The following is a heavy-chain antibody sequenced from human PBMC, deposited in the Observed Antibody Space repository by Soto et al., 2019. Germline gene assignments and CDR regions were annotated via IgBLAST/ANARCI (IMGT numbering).Heavy chain of an antibody. Sequence: GGSLRLSCAASGFTFSNYTMHRVRQAPGKGLEWVALISYDEIDKYFADAVKGRFTISRDNSKNTLYLQMDSLRAEDTAVYYCAGRSGSSDYWGRGTLVTVSS. J-gene: IGHJ4*02. CDR3: AGRSGSSDY. CDR2: ISYDEIDK. CDR1: GFTFSNYT. V-gene: IGHV3-30*04. D-gene: IGHD3-10*01.